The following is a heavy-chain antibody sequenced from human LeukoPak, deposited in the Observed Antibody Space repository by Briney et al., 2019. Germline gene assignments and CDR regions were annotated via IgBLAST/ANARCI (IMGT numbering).Heavy chain of an antibody. J-gene: IGHJ4*02. CDR2: IDYSGST. CDR3: ARRAWYGYYLDY. Sequence: SETLSLTCTVSGGSISSDYWSWIRQPPGKGLEWIGYIDYSGSTNYNPSLQSRVTISVDTSKNQFSLQLSSVTAADTAVYYCARRAWYGYYLDYWGQGTLVTVFS. CDR1: GGSISSDY. D-gene: IGHD6-13*01. V-gene: IGHV4-59*08.